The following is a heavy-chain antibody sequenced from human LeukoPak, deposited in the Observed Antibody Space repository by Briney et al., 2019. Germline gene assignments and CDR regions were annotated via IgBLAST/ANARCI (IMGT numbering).Heavy chain of an antibody. CDR1: GYTFTSYG. D-gene: IGHD6-13*01. CDR2: ISAYNGNT. V-gene: IGHV1-18*01. CDR3: ARDRGSSSWYGGDFDY. J-gene: IGHJ4*02. Sequence: ASVKVSCKASGYTFTSYGISWVRQAPGQGLEWMGWISAYNGNTNYAQKLQGRVTMTTDTSTNTAYMELRSLRSDDTAVYYCARDRGSSSWYGGDFDYWGQGTLVTVSS.